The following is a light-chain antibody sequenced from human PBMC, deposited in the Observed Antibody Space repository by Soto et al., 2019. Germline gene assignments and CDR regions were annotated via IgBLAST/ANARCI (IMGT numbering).Light chain of an antibody. Sequence: IQMTQSPSTLSGSVGDRVTITCRASQTISSWLAWYQQKPGKAPKLLIYKASTLKSGVPSRFSGSGSGTEFTLTISSLQPDDFATYYCQHYNSYSEAFCQGTNVDI. J-gene: IGKJ1*01. CDR1: QTISSW. V-gene: IGKV1-5*03. CDR3: QHYNSYSEA. CDR2: KAS.